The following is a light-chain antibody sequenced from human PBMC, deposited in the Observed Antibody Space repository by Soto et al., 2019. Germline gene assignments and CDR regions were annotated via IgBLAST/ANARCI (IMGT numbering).Light chain of an antibody. J-gene: IGKJ1*01. CDR2: GAS. Sequence: IVLAHSPDTLSFSPGERATLSCRASQSVGSSLAWYQRKPGQAPRLLIYGASTRATGIPATFSGSGSGTEFTLTISSLQSEDFAVYYCQQYGSSPTTFGQGTRWIS. V-gene: IGKV3-15*01. CDR3: QQYGSSPTT. CDR1: QSVGSS.